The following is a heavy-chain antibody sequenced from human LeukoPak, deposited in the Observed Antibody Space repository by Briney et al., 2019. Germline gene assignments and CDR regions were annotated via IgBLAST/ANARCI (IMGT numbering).Heavy chain of an antibody. J-gene: IGHJ6*03. CDR1: VGTINDYA. V-gene: IGHV1-69*06. CDR2: IIPLFGTV. CDR3: ATPPPGYSFSNHYYYMDA. D-gene: IGHD1-1*01. Sequence: ASVKVSCKPSVGTINDYAVYWVRQAPGQGLEWMARIIPLFGTVNYAQNFQDRLTLSADKSTNTAHMELSSLRFDDTAIYYCATPPPGYSFSNHYYYMDAWGRGTMVTVSS.